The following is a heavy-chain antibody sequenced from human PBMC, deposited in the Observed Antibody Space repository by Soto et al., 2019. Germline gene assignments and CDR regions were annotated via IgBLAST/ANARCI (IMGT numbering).Heavy chain of an antibody. J-gene: IGHJ3*02. V-gene: IGHV4-31*03. D-gene: IGHD2-21*02. Sequence: SETLSLTCTVSGGSISSGGYYWSWIRQHPGKGLEWIGYIYYSGSTYYNPSLKSRVTISVDTSKNQFSLKLSSVTAADTAVYYCARSVVTTGDAFDIWGQGTMVTVSS. CDR2: IYYSGST. CDR3: ARSVVTTGDAFDI. CDR1: GGSISSGGYY.